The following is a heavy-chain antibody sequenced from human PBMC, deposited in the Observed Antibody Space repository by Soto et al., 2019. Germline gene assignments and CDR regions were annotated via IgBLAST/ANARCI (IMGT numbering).Heavy chain of an antibody. D-gene: IGHD4-17*01. V-gene: IGHV4-4*02. CDR1: GGSISSSNW. J-gene: IGHJ4*02. Sequence: QVQLQESGPGLVRPSETLSLTCTVSGGSISSSNWWNWVRQSPGEGLEWIAEIHHSGATNYNPSLKSRVTISPAKSKNQFSLMLTSVTAADTAVYYCATFAMSPTVPDSWGQGSLVTVTS. CDR3: ATFAMSPTVPDS. CDR2: IHHSGAT.